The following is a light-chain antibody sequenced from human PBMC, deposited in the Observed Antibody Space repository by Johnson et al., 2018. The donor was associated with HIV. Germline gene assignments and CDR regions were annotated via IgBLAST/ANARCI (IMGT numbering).Light chain of an antibody. CDR3: ETWDSRLSGYYV. CDR2: DNN. V-gene: IGLV1-51*01. Sequence: QPVLTQPPSVSAAPGQKVTISCSGSNSNIGNNYVSWYQQLPGTAPKLLIYDNNKRPSGIPDRFSGSKSGTSATLGITGRQTGDEADYYCETWDSRLSGYYVFGTGTKLTVL. CDR1: NSNIGNNY. J-gene: IGLJ1*01.